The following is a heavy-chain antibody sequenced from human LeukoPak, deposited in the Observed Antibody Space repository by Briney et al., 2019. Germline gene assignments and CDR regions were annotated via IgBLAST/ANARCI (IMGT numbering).Heavy chain of an antibody. Sequence: SETLSLTCTVSGGSISSSSYYWGWIRQPPGKGLEWIGSIYYSGSTYYNPSLKSRVTISVDTSKNQFSLKLSSVTAADTAVYYCATSLGSSWLSGAYYSYIDVWDKGTTVTISS. V-gene: IGHV4-39*07. D-gene: IGHD6-13*01. CDR1: GGSISSSSYY. CDR2: IYYSGST. J-gene: IGHJ6*03. CDR3: ATSLGSSWLSGAYYSYIDV.